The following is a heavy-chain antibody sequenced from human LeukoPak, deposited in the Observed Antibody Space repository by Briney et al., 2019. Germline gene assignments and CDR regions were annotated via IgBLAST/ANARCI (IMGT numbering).Heavy chain of an antibody. J-gene: IGHJ4*02. V-gene: IGHV5-51*01. Sequence: GASLQISCQGSGSLFNSFWIGWVRQMPGKGLERMGIIFPADSDARYSPSFQGQVTISVDRSISTAYLQWSSLNASDSAIYYCARGLGGSYYVFDYWGQGTLVTVSS. CDR2: IFPADSDA. CDR3: ARGLGGSYYVFDY. D-gene: IGHD1-26*01. CDR1: GSLFNSFW.